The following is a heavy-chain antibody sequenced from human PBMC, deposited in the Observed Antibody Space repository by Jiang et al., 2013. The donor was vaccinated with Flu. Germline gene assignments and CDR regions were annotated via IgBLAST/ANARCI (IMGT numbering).Heavy chain of an antibody. CDR3: AKDRRVNDYGDYLYPGHVDY. V-gene: IGHV3-23*01. D-gene: IGHD4-17*01. CDR2: ISGSGGST. Sequence: VQLLESGGGLVQPGGSLRLSCAASGFTFSSYAMSWVRQAPGKGLEWVSAISGSGGSTYYADSVKGRFTISRDNSKNTLYLQMNSLRAEDTAVYYCAKDRRVNDYGDYLYPGHVDYWGQGTLVTVSS. CDR1: GFTFSSYA. J-gene: IGHJ4*02.